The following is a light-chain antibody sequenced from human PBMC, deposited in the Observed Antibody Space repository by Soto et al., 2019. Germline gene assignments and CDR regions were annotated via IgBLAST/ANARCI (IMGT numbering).Light chain of an antibody. CDR2: GAS. CDR1: QDIRNY. Sequence: LQMTPSPSSLSASVGDRVTITWRASQDIRNYLGWYQQKPGKAPKLLIYGASSLQSGVPSRFAGSGSGTDFTLTISSLQSEDFAVYYCQQYNDWPRTFGQGTKVDIK. V-gene: IGKV1-6*01. J-gene: IGKJ1*01. CDR3: QQYNDWPRT.